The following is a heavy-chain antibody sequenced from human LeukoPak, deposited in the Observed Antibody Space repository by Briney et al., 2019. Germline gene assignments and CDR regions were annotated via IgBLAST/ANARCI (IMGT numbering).Heavy chain of an antibody. Sequence: PSETLSLTCTVSGGSISSYYWSWIRQPPGKGLEWIGYIYYSGSTNYNPSLKSRVTISVDTSKNQFSLELSSVTAADTVVYYCARDEGANFFDYWGQGTLVTVSS. CDR3: ARDEGANFFDY. J-gene: IGHJ4*02. D-gene: IGHD1-26*01. CDR1: GGSISSYY. CDR2: IYYSGST. V-gene: IGHV4-59*01.